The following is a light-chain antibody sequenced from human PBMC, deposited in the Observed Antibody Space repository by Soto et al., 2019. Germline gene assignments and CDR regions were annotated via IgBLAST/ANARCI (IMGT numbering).Light chain of an antibody. V-gene: IGKV3-20*01. CDR1: QNINSDY. CDR3: QKYGSSPR. Sequence: EIELTQSPGTLSLSPGERATLSCRASQNINSDYLAWYQQKPGQATRLLMYGASNRFTGIPDRFSGSGSGTDFPLTSSRLEPEDSALYYCQKYGSSPRFGQGTKVEIK. CDR2: GAS. J-gene: IGKJ1*01.